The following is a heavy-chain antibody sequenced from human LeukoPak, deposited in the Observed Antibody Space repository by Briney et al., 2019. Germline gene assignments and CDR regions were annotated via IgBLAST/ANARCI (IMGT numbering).Heavy chain of an antibody. V-gene: IGHV4-4*07. CDR3: AREIHFDSSGQRTLHAFDI. Sequence: SETLSLTCTVSGGSISSYYWSWIRQPAGKGLEWIGRIYTSGSTNYNPSPKSRVTISVDTSKNQFSLKVNSVTAADTAVYYCAREIHFDSSGQRTLHAFDIWGQGTMVTVSS. D-gene: IGHD3-22*01. J-gene: IGHJ3*02. CDR1: GGSISSYY. CDR2: IYTSGST.